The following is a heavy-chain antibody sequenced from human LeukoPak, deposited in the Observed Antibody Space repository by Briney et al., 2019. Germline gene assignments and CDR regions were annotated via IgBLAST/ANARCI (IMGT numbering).Heavy chain of an antibody. CDR2: ISSSSSYI. D-gene: IGHD2-15*01. V-gene: IGHV3-21*01. CDR1: GFTFSSYS. Sequence: GGTLRLSCAASGFTFSSYSMNWVRQAPGKGLEWVSSISSSSSYIYYADSVKGRFTISRDNAKNSLYLQMNSLRAEDTAVYYCARDPYPRHCRGGSCYSLHYFDYWGQGTLVTVSS. J-gene: IGHJ4*02. CDR3: ARDPYPRHCRGGSCYSLHYFDY.